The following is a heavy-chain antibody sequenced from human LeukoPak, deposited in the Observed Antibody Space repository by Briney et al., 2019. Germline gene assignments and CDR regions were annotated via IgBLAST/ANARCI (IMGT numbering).Heavy chain of an antibody. D-gene: IGHD5-18*01. CDR3: ARGQRYGPPFDY. CDR1: GYTFTSYA. CDR2: INAGNGNT. Sequence: ASVNVSCKASGYTFTSYAMHWVRQAPGQRLEWMGWINAGNGNTKYSQKFQGRVTITRDTSASTAYMELSSLRSEDTAVYYCARGQRYGPPFDYWGQGTLVTVSS. J-gene: IGHJ4*02. V-gene: IGHV1-3*01.